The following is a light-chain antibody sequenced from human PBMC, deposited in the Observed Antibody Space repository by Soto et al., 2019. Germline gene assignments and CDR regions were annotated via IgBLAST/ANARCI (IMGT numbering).Light chain of an antibody. CDR3: QSYDSSLSAYVV. J-gene: IGLJ2*01. CDR2: GNS. V-gene: IGLV1-40*01. CDR1: SSNIGAGYD. Sequence: QAVVTQPPSVSGAPGQRVTISCTGSSSNIGAGYDVHWYQQLPGTAPKLLIYGNSNRPSGVPDRFSGSKSGTSASLAITGLQAEDEADYYCQSYDSSLSAYVVFGGGTKRTVL.